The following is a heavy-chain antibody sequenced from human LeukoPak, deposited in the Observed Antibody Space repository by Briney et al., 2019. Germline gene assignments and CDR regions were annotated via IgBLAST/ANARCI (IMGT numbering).Heavy chain of an antibody. CDR2: ISSSSSYI. CDR3: ARVGAPSITMVRGVTISHAFDI. Sequence: PGGSLRLSCAASGFTFSSYSMNWVRQAPGKGLEWVSSISSSSSYIYYAESVKGRFTISRDNAKNSLYLQMNSLRAEDTAVYYCARVGAPSITMVRGVTISHAFDIWGQGTMVTVSS. J-gene: IGHJ3*02. V-gene: IGHV3-21*01. D-gene: IGHD3-10*01. CDR1: GFTFSSYS.